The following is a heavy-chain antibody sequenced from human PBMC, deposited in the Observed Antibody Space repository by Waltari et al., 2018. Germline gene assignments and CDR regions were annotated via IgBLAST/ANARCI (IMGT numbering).Heavy chain of an antibody. CDR3: ARDSWNNIWHRDY. CDR1: GFTFGSYA. D-gene: IGHD1-1*01. V-gene: IGHV3-23*01. CDR2: INGGGSTT. Sequence: EVQLLESGGDLVQPGESLRLSCAASGFTFGSYAMSWVRQAPGRGLEWVSTINGGGSTTFYAGSVKGRFTVSRDNSKNTLCLQINSLRVDDTAVYYCARDSWNNIWHRDYWGQGTLVTVSS. J-gene: IGHJ4*02.